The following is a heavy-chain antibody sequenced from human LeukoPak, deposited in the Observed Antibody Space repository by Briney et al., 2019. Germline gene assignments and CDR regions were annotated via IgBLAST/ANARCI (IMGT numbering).Heavy chain of an antibody. V-gene: IGHV3-48*04. CDR1: GFTFSSYS. D-gene: IGHD2-15*01. CDR2: ISSSSSTI. J-gene: IGHJ3*02. Sequence: GGSLRLSCAASGFTFSSYSMNWVRQAPGKGLEWVSYISSSSSTIYYADSVKGRFTISRDNAKNSLYLQMNSLRAEDTAVYYCAREDIADPEYAFDIWGQGTMVTVSS. CDR3: AREDIADPEYAFDI.